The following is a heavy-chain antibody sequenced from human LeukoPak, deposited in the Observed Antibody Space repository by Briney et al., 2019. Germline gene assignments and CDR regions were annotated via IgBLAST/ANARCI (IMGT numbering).Heavy chain of an antibody. V-gene: IGHV4-4*07. D-gene: IGHD1-26*01. CDR2: LYNSGNT. Sequence: SETLSLTCTVSGASIKSYHWSWIRQPAGRGLEWIGRLYNSGNTNYNPSLKSRVTMSLDTSKNQFSLKLNSVTSTDTAMYYCARVDGRWEGSYHFDYWGQGTLVTVSS. J-gene: IGHJ4*02. CDR1: GASIKSYH. CDR3: ARVDGRWEGSYHFDY.